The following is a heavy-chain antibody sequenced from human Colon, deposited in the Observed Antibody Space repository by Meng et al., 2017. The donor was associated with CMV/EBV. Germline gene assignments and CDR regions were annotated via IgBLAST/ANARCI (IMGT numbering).Heavy chain of an antibody. Sequence: CTVAGGSISGDAYYWGWIRQPPGKGLEWIGSLDDSGRTFYNPSFKSRVTMSVDASKNQFSLRLNSTTAADTAVYYCARDANRLWFDPWGQGTLVTVSS. D-gene: IGHD4/OR15-4a*01. CDR2: LDDSGRT. CDR3: ARDANRLWFDP. J-gene: IGHJ5*02. V-gene: IGHV4-39*07. CDR1: GGSISGDAYY.